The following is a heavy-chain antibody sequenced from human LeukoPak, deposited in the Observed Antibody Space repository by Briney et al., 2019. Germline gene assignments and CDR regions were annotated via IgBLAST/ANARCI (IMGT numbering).Heavy chain of an antibody. V-gene: IGHV3-30-3*01. Sequence: GRSLRLSCTASGFTFRNYAMHWVRQAPGKGLEGVAVISYAGNNKYYADSVKGRFTISRDNSKNTLYLQMNSLRAEDTAVYYCASCLEYCSSTSLGNDAFDIWGQGTVVTVSS. D-gene: IGHD2-2*01. J-gene: IGHJ3*02. CDR2: ISYAGNNK. CDR1: GFTFRNYA. CDR3: ASCLEYCSSTSLGNDAFDI.